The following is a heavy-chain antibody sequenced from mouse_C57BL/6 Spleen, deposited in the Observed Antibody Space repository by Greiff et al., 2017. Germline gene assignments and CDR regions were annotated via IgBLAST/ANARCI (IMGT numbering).Heavy chain of an antibody. Sequence: VMLVESGAELAKPGASVKLSCKASGYTFTSYWMHWVKQRPGQGLEWIGYINPSSGYTKYNQKFKDKATLTADKSSSTAYMQLSSLTYEDSAVYYCARSDDGYPYYFDYWGQGTTLTVSS. CDR3: ARSDDGYPYYFDY. V-gene: IGHV1-7*01. CDR1: GYTFTSYW. D-gene: IGHD2-3*01. CDR2: INPSSGYT. J-gene: IGHJ2*01.